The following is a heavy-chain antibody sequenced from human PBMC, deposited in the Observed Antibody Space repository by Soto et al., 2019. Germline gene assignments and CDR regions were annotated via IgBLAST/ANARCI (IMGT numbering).Heavy chain of an antibody. CDR3: ASGSGIAVIPGALEDVHYAY. V-gene: IGHV4-34*01. D-gene: IGHD2-2*01. Sequence: QVQLQQWGAGLLKPAETLSLTCAVYGQSFSGHTWSWIRQSPGKGLQWIGEISQSGSTYYNPSLKSRVTISACSTKNQFSLPLNPVTAAATGVFYCASGSGIAVIPGALEDVHYAYWGQGTLVSVSS. CDR1: GQSFSGHT. J-gene: IGHJ4*02. CDR2: ISQSGST.